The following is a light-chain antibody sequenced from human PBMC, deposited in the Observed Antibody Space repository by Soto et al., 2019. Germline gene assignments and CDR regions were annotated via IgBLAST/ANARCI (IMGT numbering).Light chain of an antibody. CDR1: QRISNN. J-gene: IGKJ4*01. V-gene: IGKV3-15*01. CDR2: SAS. Sequence: EIVMTQSPATLSVAPGERATLSCRASQRISNNLAWYQQKPGQAPRLLIFSASTRATGIPVRFSGSGSGTEFTLTISSLQSEDFAVYYCQKHDNWPLTFGGGTKVEIK. CDR3: QKHDNWPLT.